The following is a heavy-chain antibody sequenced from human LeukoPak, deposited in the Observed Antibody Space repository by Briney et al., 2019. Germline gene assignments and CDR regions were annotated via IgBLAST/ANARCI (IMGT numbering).Heavy chain of an antibody. Sequence: PGGSLRLSCAASGFTFSSYAMSWVRQAPGKGLEWVSGISGSGSGGSTYYADSVKGRFTISRDNSKNTLYLQMNSLRAEDTAVYYCAKQGCSGGSCSFDYWGQGTLVTVSS. J-gene: IGHJ4*02. CDR2: ISGSGSGGST. D-gene: IGHD2-15*01. V-gene: IGHV3-23*01. CDR3: AKQGCSGGSCSFDY. CDR1: GFTFSSYA.